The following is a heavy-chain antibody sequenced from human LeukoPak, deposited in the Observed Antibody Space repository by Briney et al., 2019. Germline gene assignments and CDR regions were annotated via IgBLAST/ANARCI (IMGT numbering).Heavy chain of an antibody. CDR1: GDSISSGYY. Sequence: SETLSLTCTVSGDSISSGYYWSWIRQPPGKGLEWIGEINHSGSTNYNPSLKSRVTISVDTSKNQFSLKLSSVTAADTAVYYCARGSGGENYWGQGTLVTVSS. CDR3: ARGSGGENY. J-gene: IGHJ4*02. V-gene: IGHV4-34*01. CDR2: INHSGST. D-gene: IGHD2-8*02.